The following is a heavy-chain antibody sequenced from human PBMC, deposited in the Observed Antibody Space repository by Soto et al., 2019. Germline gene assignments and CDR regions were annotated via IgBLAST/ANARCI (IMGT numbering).Heavy chain of an antibody. V-gene: IGHV4-31*03. CDR3: AREPLT. CDR2: IYYSETT. J-gene: IGHJ4*02. Sequence: QVQLQQSGQGLVKPSQTLSLTGTVSGGAISSGGYYWNWIRQHPGKGLECIGYIYYSETTYSTPSLTSRVPISLDASKHQFSLQLSSVSAAETAVFICAREPLTGGQGTLVTASS. CDR1: GGAISSGGYY.